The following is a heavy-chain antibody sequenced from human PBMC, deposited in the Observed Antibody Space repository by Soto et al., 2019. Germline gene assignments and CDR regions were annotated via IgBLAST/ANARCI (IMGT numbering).Heavy chain of an antibody. CDR2: VYGDDDQ. J-gene: IGHJ5*02. D-gene: IGHD3-10*02. Sequence: QITLRESGPTLVKPTQTLTLTCSFSGFSLTASGVGVGWVRLPPGKALEWIALVYGDDDQRYNPSLRSRSTISKDSTKNQVVLTMTDMDFLDTATYFCAHIADADGDTIFGTWGQGTLVTVSS. CDR3: AHIADADGDTIFGT. V-gene: IGHV2-5*02. CDR1: GFSLTASGVG.